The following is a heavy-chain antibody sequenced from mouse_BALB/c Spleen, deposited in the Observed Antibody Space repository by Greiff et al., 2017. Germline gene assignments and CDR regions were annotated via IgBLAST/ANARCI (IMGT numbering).Heavy chain of an antibody. Sequence: EVQLQESGPGLVKPSQSLSLTCTVTGYSITSDYAWNWIRQFPGNKLEWMGYISYSGSTSYNPSLKSRISITRDTSKNQFFLQLNSVTTEDTATYYCASYGAYWGQGTLVTVSA. CDR1: GYSITSDYA. D-gene: IGHD1-1*02. CDR2: ISYSGST. V-gene: IGHV3-2*02. J-gene: IGHJ3*01. CDR3: ASYGAY.